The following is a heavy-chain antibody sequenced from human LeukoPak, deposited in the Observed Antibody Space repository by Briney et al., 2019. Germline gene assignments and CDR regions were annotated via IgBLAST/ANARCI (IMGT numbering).Heavy chain of an antibody. CDR1: GGTFSSYT. Sequence: SVKVSCKASGGTFSSYTISWVRQAPGQGLEWMGRIIPVLGIANYAQKFQGRVTITADKSTSTAYMELSSLRSEDTAVYYCARDPPLAPGAFDIWGQGTMVTVSS. J-gene: IGHJ3*02. CDR3: ARDPPLAPGAFDI. V-gene: IGHV1-69*04. CDR2: IIPVLGIA. D-gene: IGHD3-3*02.